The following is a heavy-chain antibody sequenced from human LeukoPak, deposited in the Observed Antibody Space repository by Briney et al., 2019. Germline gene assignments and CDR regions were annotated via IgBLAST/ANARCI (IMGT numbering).Heavy chain of an antibody. Sequence: SQTLSLTCTVSGVSISSGDYYWSWIRQPPRKGLECIGYIYYSGSTYYNPSLKSRVTISVDTSKNQFSLKLTSVTAADAAVYYCARWVGGYSYGYDYWGQGTLVTVSS. V-gene: IGHV4-30-4*01. CDR1: GVSISSGDYY. CDR3: ARWVGGYSYGYDY. J-gene: IGHJ4*02. CDR2: IYYSGST. D-gene: IGHD5-18*01.